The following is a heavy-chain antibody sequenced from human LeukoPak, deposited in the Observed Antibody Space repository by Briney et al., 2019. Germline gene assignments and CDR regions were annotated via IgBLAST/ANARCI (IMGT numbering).Heavy chain of an antibody. CDR1: GGSFSGYH. D-gene: IGHD6-6*01. Sequence: SETLSLTCAVYGGSFSGYHWSWIRQPPGKGLGWIGEINHSGSTNYNPSLKSRVTISVDTSKNQFSLKLRSVTAADTAVYYCARGYGSSSYNWFDPWGQGTLVTVSS. J-gene: IGHJ5*02. CDR2: INHSGST. V-gene: IGHV4-34*01. CDR3: ARGYGSSSYNWFDP.